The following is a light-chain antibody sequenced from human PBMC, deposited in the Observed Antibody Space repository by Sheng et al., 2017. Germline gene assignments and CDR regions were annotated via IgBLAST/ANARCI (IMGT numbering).Light chain of an antibody. J-gene: IGKJ4*01. V-gene: IGKV3-20*01. CDR1: QSVSSY. Sequence: EIVLTQSPATLSLSPGERATLSCRASQSVSSYLAWYQQKPGQAPRLLIYGASSRATDIPDRFSGSGSGTDFTLTISRLEPEDFAVYYCQQYGSSPPLTFGGGTKVEIK. CDR3: QQYGSSPPLT. CDR2: GAS.